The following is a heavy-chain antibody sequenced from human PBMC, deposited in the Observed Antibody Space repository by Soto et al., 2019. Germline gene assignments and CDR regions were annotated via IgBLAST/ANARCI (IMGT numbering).Heavy chain of an antibody. Sequence: SETLSLTCTVSGGSISSSSHYWGWIRQPPGKGLEWIGSIYYTGSAYYNPSLRSRVTISIDTSMNQFSLKMSSVTAADTAVYYCAREVRGGDYGYWGPGTLVTVSS. CDR3: AREVRGGDYGY. J-gene: IGHJ4*02. V-gene: IGHV4-39*02. CDR1: GGSISSSSHY. CDR2: IYYTGSA. D-gene: IGHD4-17*01.